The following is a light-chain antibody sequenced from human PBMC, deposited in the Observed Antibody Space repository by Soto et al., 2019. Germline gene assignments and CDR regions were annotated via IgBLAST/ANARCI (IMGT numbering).Light chain of an antibody. CDR3: SSYTSFSTIGVV. CDR2: DVS. J-gene: IGLJ2*01. V-gene: IGLV2-14*01. Sequence: QSVLTQPASVSGSPGQSITISCTGTSSDVGGYNYVSWFQQHPGKAPKLIIYDVSNRPSGVSDRFSGSKSGNTASLTISGLQAEDEADYYCSSYTSFSTIGVVFGGGTKLTVL. CDR1: SSDVGGYNY.